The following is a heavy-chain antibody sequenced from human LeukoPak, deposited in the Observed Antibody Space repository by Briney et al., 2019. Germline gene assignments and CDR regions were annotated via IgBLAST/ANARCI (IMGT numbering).Heavy chain of an antibody. CDR3: AGDPPDYSQGNYYMDV. Sequence: SETLSLTCTVSGGSISSYYWSWIRQPAGKGLEWIGRIYTSGSTNYNPSLKSRVTMSVDTSKNQFSLKLSSVTAADTAVYYCAGDPPDYSQGNYYMDVWGKGTTVTVSS. V-gene: IGHV4-4*07. CDR1: GGSISSYY. D-gene: IGHD4-11*01. CDR2: IYTSGST. J-gene: IGHJ6*03.